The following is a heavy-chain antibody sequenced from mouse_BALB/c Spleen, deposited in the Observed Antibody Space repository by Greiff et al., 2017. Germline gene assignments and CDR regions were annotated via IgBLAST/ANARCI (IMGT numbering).Heavy chain of an antibody. CDR1: GFTFSSYT. CDR2: ISSGGSYT. V-gene: IGHV5-6-4*01. D-gene: IGHD3-1*01. CDR3: TRARGLDY. Sequence: EVQLVESGGGLVKPGGSLKLSCAASGFTFSSYTMSWVRQTPEKRLEWVATISSGGSYTYYPDSVKGRFTISRDNAKNTLYLQMSSLKSEDTAMYYCTRARGLDYWGQGTTLTVSS. J-gene: IGHJ2*01.